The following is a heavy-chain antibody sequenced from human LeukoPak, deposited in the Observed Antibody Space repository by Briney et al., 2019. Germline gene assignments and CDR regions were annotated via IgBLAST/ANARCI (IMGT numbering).Heavy chain of an antibody. CDR1: GGSTSSDH. CDR3: ARGRGLGVITPYSDS. D-gene: IGHD3-16*02. CDR2: ISYRGST. V-gene: IGHV4-59*08. J-gene: IGHJ4*02. Sequence: PSETLSLTCTVSGGSTSSDHWSWIRQPPEKGLEWIGCISYRGSTNYNPSLKSRVTISIDTSKKHFPLKLTSVTAADTGVYYCARGRGLGVITPYSDSWGQGTLVTVSS.